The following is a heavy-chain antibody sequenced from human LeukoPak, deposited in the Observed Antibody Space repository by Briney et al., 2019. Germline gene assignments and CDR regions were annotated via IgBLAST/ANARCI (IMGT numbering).Heavy chain of an antibody. Sequence: SETLSLTCTVSGGSISSYYWSWIRQPPGKGLEWIGYIYYSGSTNYNPSLKSRVTISVDTSKNQFSLKLSSVTASDTAVYYCARDAPANYYGSGPTDAFDIWGQGTMVTVSS. V-gene: IGHV4-59*01. CDR1: GGSISSYY. CDR3: ARDAPANYYGSGPTDAFDI. D-gene: IGHD3-10*01. CDR2: IYYSGST. J-gene: IGHJ3*02.